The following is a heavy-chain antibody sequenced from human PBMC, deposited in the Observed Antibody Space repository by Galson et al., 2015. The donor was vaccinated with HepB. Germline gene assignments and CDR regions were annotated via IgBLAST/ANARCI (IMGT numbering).Heavy chain of an antibody. D-gene: IGHD6-19*01. CDR2: INPSGGST. J-gene: IGHJ3*02. V-gene: IGHV1-46*03. CDR1: GYTFTSYY. CDR3: ARDGGIAVAGTNAFDI. Sequence: SVKVSCKASGYTFTSYYMHWVRQAPGQGLEWMGIINPSGGSTSYAQKFQGRVTMTRDTSTSTVYMELSSLRSEDTAVYYCARDGGIAVAGTNAFDIWGQGRMVTVS.